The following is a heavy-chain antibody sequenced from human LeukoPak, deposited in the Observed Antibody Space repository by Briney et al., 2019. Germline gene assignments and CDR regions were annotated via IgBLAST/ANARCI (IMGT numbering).Heavy chain of an antibody. J-gene: IGHJ4*02. CDR2: ISGSGGST. CDR3: TTEYYYGSGASQN. Sequence: GGSLRLSCAASGFTFSSYAMSWVRQAPGKGLEWVSAISGSGGSTYYADSVKGRFTISRDNSKNTLYLQMNSLRAEDTAVYYCTTEYYYGSGASQNWGQGTLVTVSS. D-gene: IGHD3-10*01. V-gene: IGHV3-23*01. CDR1: GFTFSSYA.